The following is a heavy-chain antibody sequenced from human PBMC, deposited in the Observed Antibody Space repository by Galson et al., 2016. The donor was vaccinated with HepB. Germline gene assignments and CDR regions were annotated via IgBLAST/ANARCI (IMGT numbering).Heavy chain of an antibody. J-gene: IGHJ4*02. V-gene: IGHV3-23*01. D-gene: IGHD3-10*01. Sequence: SLRLSCAVSAGTFKNYAMNWVRQAPGKGLEWVAAISGSGGRTSYEDSVSGRFTISTDNSKNTLFLRMNSVGVEDTAVYFCAKSGFFGELDKWGQGTGVVVSS. CDR2: ISGSGGRT. CDR1: AGTFKNYA. CDR3: AKSGFFGELDK.